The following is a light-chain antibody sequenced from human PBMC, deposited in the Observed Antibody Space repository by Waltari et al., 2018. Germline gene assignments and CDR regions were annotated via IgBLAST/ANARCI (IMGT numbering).Light chain of an antibody. CDR3: QNHERLPAT. V-gene: IGKV3-20*01. J-gene: IGKJ1*01. Sequence: EVVLTQSPGTLSLSPGERATLFCRASQSISRYLVWYQQRPGQAPRLLIYGASIRAAVIPDRFSGSGSGTDFTLSISRLEPEDFAVYYCQNHERLPATFGQGTRVEIK. CDR1: QSISRY. CDR2: GAS.